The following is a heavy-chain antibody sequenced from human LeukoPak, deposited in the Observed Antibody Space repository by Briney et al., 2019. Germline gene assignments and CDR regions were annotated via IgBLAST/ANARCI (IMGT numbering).Heavy chain of an antibody. CDR1: GYTFTSYG. Sequence: SVKVSCKASGYTFTSYGISWVRQAPGQGPEWMGGTIPIFGTANYAQRFRGRVTITTDESTRTAYMELSSLRSEDTAVYYCARDIGGSDYGDSRDAFDIWGQGTMVIVSS. CDR2: TIPIFGTA. J-gene: IGHJ3*02. CDR3: ARDIGGSDYGDSRDAFDI. D-gene: IGHD4-17*01. V-gene: IGHV1-69*05.